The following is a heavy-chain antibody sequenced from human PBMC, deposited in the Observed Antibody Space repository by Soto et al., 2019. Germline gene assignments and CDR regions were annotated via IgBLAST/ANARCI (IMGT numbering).Heavy chain of an antibody. CDR3: ASAGSNYGGPLYY. Sequence: SETLSLTCAVYGGSFSGYYWSWIRQPPGKGLEWIGEINHSGSTNYNPSLKSRVTISVDTSKNQFSLKLSSVTAADTAVYSCASAGSNYGGPLYYWGQGTLVTVSS. V-gene: IGHV4-34*01. J-gene: IGHJ4*02. CDR1: GGSFSGYY. CDR2: INHSGST. D-gene: IGHD4-4*01.